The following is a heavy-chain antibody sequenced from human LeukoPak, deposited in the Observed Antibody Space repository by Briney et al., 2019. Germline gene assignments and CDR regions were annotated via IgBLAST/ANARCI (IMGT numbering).Heavy chain of an antibody. J-gene: IGHJ3*02. CDR2: IYTSGST. CDR1: GGSISSYY. CDR3: ARDTIAMVQGVWAFDI. Sequence: PSETLSLTCTVSGGSISSYYWSWIRQPAGKGLEWIGRIYTSGSTNYNPSLKSRVTMSVDTSKNQFSLKLSSVTAADTAVYYWARDTIAMVQGVWAFDIWGQGTMVTVSS. V-gene: IGHV4-4*07. D-gene: IGHD3-10*01.